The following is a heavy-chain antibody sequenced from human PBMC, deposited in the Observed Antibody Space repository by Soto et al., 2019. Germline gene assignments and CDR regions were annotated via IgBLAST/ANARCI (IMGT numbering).Heavy chain of an antibody. D-gene: IGHD3-22*01. CDR1: GGSIDSSTYY. CDR2: IFYNGNT. CDR3: ARHSTGYYYSWFDP. J-gene: IGHJ5*02. Sequence: KPSESLSLTCTVSGGSIDSSTYYWGWIRQPPGKGLEWIGSIFYNGNTFYNPSLKSRITISVDTSKNQFSLKLSSVTAADTAVYYCARHSTGYYYSWFDPWGQGTLVNVSS. V-gene: IGHV4-39*01.